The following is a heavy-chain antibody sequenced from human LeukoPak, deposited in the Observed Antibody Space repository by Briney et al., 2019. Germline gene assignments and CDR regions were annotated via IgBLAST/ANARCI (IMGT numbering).Heavy chain of an antibody. V-gene: IGHV1-18*01. CDR1: GYTFTSYG. CDR2: ISAYNGNT. J-gene: IGHJ6*03. D-gene: IGHD3-22*01. CDR3: ARELYYYDSSGYHRYYMDV. Sequence: GASVKVSCKASGYTFTSYGISWVRQAPGQGLEWMGWISAYNGNTNYAQKLQGRVTMTTDTSTSTAYMELRSLRSDDTAVYYCARELYYYDSSGYHRYYMDVWGKGTTVTVSS.